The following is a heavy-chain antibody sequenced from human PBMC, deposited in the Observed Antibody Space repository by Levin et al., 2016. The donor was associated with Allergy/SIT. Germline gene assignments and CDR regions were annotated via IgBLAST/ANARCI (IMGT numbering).Heavy chain of an antibody. D-gene: IGHD2-15*01. CDR3: AKEGGRYCSGGSCYHFDY. V-gene: IGHV3-30*18. J-gene: IGHJ4*02. CDR2: ISYDGSNK. Sequence: WIRQPPGKGLEWVAVISYDGSNKYYADSVKGRFTISRDNSKNTLYLQMNSLRAEDTAVYYCAKEGGRYCSGGSCYHFDYWGQGTLVTVSS.